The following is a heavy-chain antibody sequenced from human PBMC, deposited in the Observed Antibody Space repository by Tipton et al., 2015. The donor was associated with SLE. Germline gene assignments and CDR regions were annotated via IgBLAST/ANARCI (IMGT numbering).Heavy chain of an antibody. D-gene: IGHD2-15*01. CDR2: IRSKAYGGTT. CDR3: TRRLVAAGRNDAFDI. V-gene: IGHV3-49*03. CDR1: GFTFGDYG. J-gene: IGHJ3*02. Sequence: SLRLSCTASGFTFGDYGMSWFRQAPGKGLEWVGFIRSKAYGGTTEYAASVKGRFTISRDDSKSIAYLQMNSLKTEDTAVYYCTRRLVAAGRNDAFDIWGQGTMVTVSS.